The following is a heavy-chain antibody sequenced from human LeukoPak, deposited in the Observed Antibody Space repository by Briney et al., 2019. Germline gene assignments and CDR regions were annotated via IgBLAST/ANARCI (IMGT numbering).Heavy chain of an antibody. CDR3: ARRSSGMDY. J-gene: IGHJ4*02. CDR1: GYDFNSYW. CDR2: IYPGDSDA. V-gene: IGHV5-51*01. Sequence: LGESLKISCKGFGYDFNSYWIGWVRQMPGKGLEWMGIIYPGDSDARYRPSFQGQVTFSVDKSISTACLQWSSLKASDTAMYYCARRSSGMDYWGQGTLVTVSS. D-gene: IGHD1-26*01.